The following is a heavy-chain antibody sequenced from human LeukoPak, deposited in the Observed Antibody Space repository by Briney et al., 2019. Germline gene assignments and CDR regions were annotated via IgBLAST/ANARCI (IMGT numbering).Heavy chain of an antibody. J-gene: IGHJ3*02. CDR1: GGSFSGYY. D-gene: IGHD3-22*01. V-gene: IGHV4-34*01. CDR2: INHSGST. CDR3: ARVRYYYDSSGYYSFDAFDI. Sequence: PSETLSLTCAVYGGSFSGYYWSWIRQPPGKGLEWIGEINHSGSTNYNPSLKSRVTISVDTSKNQSSLKLSSVTAADTAVYYCARVRYYYDSSGYYSFDAFDIWGQGTMVTVSS.